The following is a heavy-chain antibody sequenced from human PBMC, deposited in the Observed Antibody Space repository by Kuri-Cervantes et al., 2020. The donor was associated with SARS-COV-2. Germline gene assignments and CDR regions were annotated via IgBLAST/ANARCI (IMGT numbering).Heavy chain of an antibody. CDR3: ARDLLNYYDSSGYGY. CDR1: GFTFSSYW. Sequence: GGSLRLSCAASGFTFSSYWMTWVRQAPGKGLECVAKINQDGSEKYHVDSVKGRFTISRDNTKNSLYLQMNSLRAEDTAVYYCARDLLNYYDSSGYGYWGQGTLVTVSS. J-gene: IGHJ4*02. V-gene: IGHV3-7*03. CDR2: INQDGSEK. D-gene: IGHD3-22*01.